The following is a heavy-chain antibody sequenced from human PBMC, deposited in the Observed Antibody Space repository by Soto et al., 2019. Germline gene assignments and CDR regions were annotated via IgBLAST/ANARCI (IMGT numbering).Heavy chain of an antibody. CDR1: GGSISSGGYY. Sequence: SQTLSLTCTVSGGSISSGGYYWSWIRQHPGKGLEWIGYIYYSGSTYYNPSLKSRVTISVDTSKNQFSLKLSSVTAADTAVYYCARGDQLITWFDPLGQGTLVTVS. CDR2: IYYSGST. J-gene: IGHJ5*02. CDR3: ARGDQLITWFDP. D-gene: IGHD2-2*01. V-gene: IGHV4-31*03.